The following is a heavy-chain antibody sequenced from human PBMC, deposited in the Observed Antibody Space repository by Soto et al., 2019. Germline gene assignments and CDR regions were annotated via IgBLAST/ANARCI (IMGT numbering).Heavy chain of an antibody. D-gene: IGHD5-18*01. Sequence: SETLSLTCAVYGGSFSSYHWSWIRQTPGKGLEWIGEINHLTTTNYNPSLKSRVIISVDTPKNQFSLKLSSVTAADTAVYYCARGYDTALAPIFWGQGILVTVSS. J-gene: IGHJ4*02. V-gene: IGHV4-34*01. CDR2: INHLTTT. CDR1: GGSFSSYH. CDR3: ARGYDTALAPIF.